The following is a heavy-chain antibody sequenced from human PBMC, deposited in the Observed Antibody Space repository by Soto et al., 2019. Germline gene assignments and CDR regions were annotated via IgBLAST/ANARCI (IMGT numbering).Heavy chain of an antibody. CDR1: GYTFTNYW. CDR3: AASIFYYGMDV. V-gene: IGHV5-51*01. CDR2: IYPGDSDT. Sequence: GESLKISCNGFGYTFTNYWTGWVRQMPGKGPEWMGIIYPGDSDTKYNPSFQGQVTISADKSITTTYLQWSSLKASDTAIYYCAASIFYYGMDVWGQGTKVTVYS. J-gene: IGHJ6*02.